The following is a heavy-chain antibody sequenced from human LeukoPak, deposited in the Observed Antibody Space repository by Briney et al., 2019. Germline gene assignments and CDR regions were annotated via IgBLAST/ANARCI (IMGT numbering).Heavy chain of an antibody. CDR3: AASNFYYESSRLQLHY. J-gene: IGHJ4*02. Sequence: RESLKISSKGSGYSFTSYWIGWVRQMPGKGLEWMGIIYPGDSDTRYSPSFQGQVTISADKSISTAYLQWSSLKASDTAMYYCAASNFYYESSRLQLHYWGQGALVTVSS. CDR2: IYPGDSDT. CDR1: GYSFTSYW. V-gene: IGHV5-51*01. D-gene: IGHD3-22*01.